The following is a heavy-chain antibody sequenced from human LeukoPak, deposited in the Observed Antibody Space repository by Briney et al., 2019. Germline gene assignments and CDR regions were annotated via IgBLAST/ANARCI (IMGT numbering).Heavy chain of an antibody. Sequence: PSETLSLACGVYDGSLINYYCHWIRQAPGKGLEWIGEISHGGITKHNPSLKSRVTMSQDTSKRQFSLKMNSMTAADTGVYYCGIFMDVVPGSMSWGLGTLVTVSS. V-gene: IGHV4-34*01. D-gene: IGHD2-2*01. CDR2: ISHGGIT. J-gene: IGHJ4*02. CDR3: GIFMDVVPGSMS. CDR1: DGSLINYY.